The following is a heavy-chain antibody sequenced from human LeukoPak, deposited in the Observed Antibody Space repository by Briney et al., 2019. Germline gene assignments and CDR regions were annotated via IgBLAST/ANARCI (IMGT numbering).Heavy chain of an antibody. D-gene: IGHD2-15*01. CDR2: ISNNGGYT. Sequence: GGSLRLSCAASGFTFSSYWMHWVRQAPGKGLVWVSAISNNGGYTYCADSVQGRFTISRDNSKSTLCLQMNSLRAEGTAVYYCAKQLGYCSDGSCYFPHWGQGTLVTVSS. V-gene: IGHV3-23*01. CDR3: AKQLGYCSDGSCYFPH. CDR1: GFTFSSYW. J-gene: IGHJ1*01.